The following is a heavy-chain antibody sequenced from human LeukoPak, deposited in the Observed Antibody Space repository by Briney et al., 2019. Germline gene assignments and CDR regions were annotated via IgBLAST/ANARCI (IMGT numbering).Heavy chain of an antibody. V-gene: IGHV3-23*01. Sequence: PGGSLRLSCAASGFTFSNYAMSWVRQAPGKGLEWVSGISSDGGTFYPDSVKGRFTISRDNSKNTLYLQMNSLGVADTAIYYCAKEIAAIGLPAVDYWDQGTLVTVSS. D-gene: IGHD6-13*01. CDR2: ISSDGGT. CDR3: AKEIAAIGLPAVDY. J-gene: IGHJ4*02. CDR1: GFTFSNYA.